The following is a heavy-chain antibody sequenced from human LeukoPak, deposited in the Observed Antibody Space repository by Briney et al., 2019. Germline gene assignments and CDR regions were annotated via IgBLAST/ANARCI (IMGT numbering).Heavy chain of an antibody. V-gene: IGHV4-59*01. CDR2: IYNSGST. CDR1: GGSISTYY. J-gene: IGHJ3*02. D-gene: IGHD3-22*01. Sequence: KPSETLSLTCTVSGGSISTYYWSWIRQPPGKGLEWIAYIYNSGSTDYNPSLKSRVTISADTSKNRFSLRLSSVTAADTAVYYCARIYYDSGAYYRRAFDIWGQGTMVTVSS. CDR3: ARIYYDSGAYYRRAFDI.